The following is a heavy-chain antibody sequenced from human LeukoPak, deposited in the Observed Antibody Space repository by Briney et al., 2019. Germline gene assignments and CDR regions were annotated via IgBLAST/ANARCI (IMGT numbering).Heavy chain of an antibody. J-gene: IGHJ4*02. Sequence: SETLSLTCAVYGGSFSGYYWSWIRQPPGKGLEWIGEINHSGSTNYNPSLKSRVTISVDTSKNQFSLKLSSVTAADTAVYYCARTPDGADYWGQGTLVTVSS. CDR1: GGSFSGYY. V-gene: IGHV4-34*01. CDR3: ARTPDGADY. CDR2: INHSGST. D-gene: IGHD3-10*01.